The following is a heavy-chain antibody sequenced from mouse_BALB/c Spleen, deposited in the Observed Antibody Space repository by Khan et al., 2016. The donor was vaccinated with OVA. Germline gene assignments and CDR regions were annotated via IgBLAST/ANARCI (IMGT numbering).Heavy chain of an antibody. CDR2: INPSTGYT. D-gene: IGHD1-1*01. Sequence: QVQLKQSGAELAKPGASVKMSCKVSGYTFTKYWMHWVKQMPGQGLLWIVYINPSTGYTAFNQKFKDNATLTADKFSSTAYMQLSSLTSEDSADYYGVNHGSSSAWFTYWGQGTLVTVSA. J-gene: IGHJ3*01. CDR3: VNHGSSSAWFTY. CDR1: GYTFTKYW. V-gene: IGHV1-7*01.